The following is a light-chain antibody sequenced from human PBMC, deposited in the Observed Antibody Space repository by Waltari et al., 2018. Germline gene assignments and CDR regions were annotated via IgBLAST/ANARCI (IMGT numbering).Light chain of an antibody. Sequence: SYVLTQPPSVSMAPGETARISCGGNNIGSKNVHWYQQRPGQAPLLVIYDDTDRPSGIPERFSGSNSGNTPTLTISRVEAGDEADYYCQVWDSSSHVVFGGGTKLTVL. CDR2: DDT. CDR1: NIGSKN. J-gene: IGLJ3*02. CDR3: QVWDSSSHVV. V-gene: IGLV3-21*04.